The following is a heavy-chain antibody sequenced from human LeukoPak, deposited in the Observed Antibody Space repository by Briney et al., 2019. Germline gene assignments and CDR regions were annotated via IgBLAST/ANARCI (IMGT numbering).Heavy chain of an antibody. D-gene: IGHD6-6*01. CDR3: ARDGLPAARDI. Sequence: PGGSLRLSCAGSGFIFSQFCMQWVRQVPGKGLVCVSRINGDGSTTNYVDSVKGRFTISRDNAKNTLYLQMSSLSTEDTAVYYCARDGLPAARDIWGQGTMVTVSS. J-gene: IGHJ3*02. CDR1: GFIFSQFC. V-gene: IGHV3-74*01. CDR2: INGDGSTT.